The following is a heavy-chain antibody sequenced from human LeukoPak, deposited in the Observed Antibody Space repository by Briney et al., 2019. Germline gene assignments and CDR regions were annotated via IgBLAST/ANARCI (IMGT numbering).Heavy chain of an antibody. V-gene: IGHV3-30*02. CDR2: IRYEGSNK. CDR1: GFTFSSYG. CDR3: ARDRVRGDIPRNWFDP. Sequence: GGSLRLSCAASGFTFSSYGMHWVRQAPGKGLEWVAFIRYEGSNKYYADSVKGRFTISRDNSKNTLYLQMNSLRAEDTAVYYCARDRVRGDIPRNWFDPWGQGTLVTVSS. D-gene: IGHD3-10*01. J-gene: IGHJ5*02.